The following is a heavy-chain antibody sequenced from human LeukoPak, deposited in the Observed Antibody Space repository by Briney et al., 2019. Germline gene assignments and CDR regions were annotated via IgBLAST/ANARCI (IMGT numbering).Heavy chain of an antibody. J-gene: IGHJ4*02. V-gene: IGHV4-59*05. D-gene: IGHD3-3*01. CDR2: IYYSGST. CDR1: GGSISSYY. Sequence: PSETLSLTCTVSGGSISSYYWSWIRQPAGKGLEWIGSIYYSGSTYYNPSLKSRVTISVDTSKNQFSLKLSSVTAADTAVYYCARRSYDFWSGYYTGSYFDYWGQGTLVTVSS. CDR3: ARRSYDFWSGYYTGSYFDY.